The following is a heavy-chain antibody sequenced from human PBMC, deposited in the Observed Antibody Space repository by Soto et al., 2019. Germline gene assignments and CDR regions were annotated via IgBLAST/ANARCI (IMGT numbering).Heavy chain of an antibody. Sequence: SETLSLTCAVYGGTFSGHYWTWIRQSPGKGLEWIGEIYHTGSSNYNRALRGRVTMSVDTSKNQFSLKLTSVTAADTAIYYCVKSKGEYYYGTGKSIWFDPWGQGTRVTVS. D-gene: IGHD3-10*01. CDR1: GGTFSGHY. J-gene: IGHJ5*02. CDR2: IYHTGSS. V-gene: IGHV4-34*08. CDR3: VKSKGEYYYGTGKSIWFDP.